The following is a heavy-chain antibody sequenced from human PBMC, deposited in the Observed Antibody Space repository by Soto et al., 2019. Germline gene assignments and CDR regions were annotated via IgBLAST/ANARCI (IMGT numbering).Heavy chain of an antibody. CDR1: GYTFTDYY. CDR3: TRENIENSDGLYDAFHI. J-gene: IGHJ3*02. V-gene: IGHV1-2*02. D-gene: IGHD5-18*01. CDR2: MNPKSGGA. Sequence: GASVKVSCKTSGYTFTDYYTHWVRQAPGQGLEWMGWMNPKSGGAYFAQKFQGRVTLTRDTSIGTAYIEVNSLTSDDTAVYFCTRENIENSDGLYDAFHIWGQGTTVTVS.